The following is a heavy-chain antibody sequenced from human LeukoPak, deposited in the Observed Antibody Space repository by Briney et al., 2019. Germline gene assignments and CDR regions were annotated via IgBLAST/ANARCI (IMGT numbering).Heavy chain of an antibody. J-gene: IGHJ4*02. D-gene: IGHD4-17*01. Sequence: PGGSLRLSCSASGFTLGSYAMHGVRQAPGRGLEYVSAISTSGGSTYYADSVQGRFTISRDNSKNTLYLQMSSLRAEDTAVYYCVKDLGYGDGLWASPFDYWGQGTLVTVSS. CDR3: VKDLGYGDGLWASPFDY. CDR1: GFTLGSYA. CDR2: ISTSGGST. V-gene: IGHV3-64D*06.